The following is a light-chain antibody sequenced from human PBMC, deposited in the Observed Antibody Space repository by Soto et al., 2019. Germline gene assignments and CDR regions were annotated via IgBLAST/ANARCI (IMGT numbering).Light chain of an antibody. CDR3: QHSSDWPLT. Sequence: EIVLTQSPATLSLSPGERATLSCRASQSVSSQLACYQQXXXQAPRLLMYDASNRATAIPARFSGSGSGPDFTLTISSLEPEDFAVYYCQHSSDWPLTFGGGTTVAIK. CDR1: QSVSSQ. V-gene: IGKV3-11*01. CDR2: DAS. J-gene: IGKJ4*01.